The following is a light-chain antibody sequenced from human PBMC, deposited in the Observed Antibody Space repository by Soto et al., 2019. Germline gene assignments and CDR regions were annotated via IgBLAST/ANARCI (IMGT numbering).Light chain of an antibody. Sequence: QSVLTQPASVSGSPGQSITISCTGTVGLVSWYQQHPGKVPKLIIYDDTKRPSGVSSRFSGSKSGNTASLTISGLQTEDEADYYCTSYTSSPSYVFGTGTKVTVL. CDR3: TSYTSSPSYV. V-gene: IGLV2-14*02. CDR2: DDT. CDR1: VGL. J-gene: IGLJ1*01.